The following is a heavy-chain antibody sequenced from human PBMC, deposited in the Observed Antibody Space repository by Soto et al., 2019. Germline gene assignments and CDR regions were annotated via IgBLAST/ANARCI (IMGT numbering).Heavy chain of an antibody. D-gene: IGHD5-12*01. CDR1: GGSFSGYY. V-gene: IGHV4-34*01. CDR2: INHSGST. CDR3: ARELRGYSGYVDY. J-gene: IGHJ4*02. Sequence: SETLSLTCAVYGGSFSGYYWSWIRQPPGKGLEWIGEINHSGSTNYNPSLKSRVTISVDTSKNQFSLKLSSVTAADTAVYYCARELRGYSGYVDYWGQGTLVTVPS.